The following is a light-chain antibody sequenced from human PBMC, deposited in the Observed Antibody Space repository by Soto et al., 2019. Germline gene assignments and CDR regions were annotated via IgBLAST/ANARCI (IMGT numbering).Light chain of an antibody. Sequence: QSVLTQPPSASGSPGQSVTISCTGTSSDVGGYNYVSWYQQHPGKAPKLIIYEVTKRPSGVPDRFSGSKSGNTASLTVSGLQAEDEADYYCSSYAGSNKGVFGGGTQLTVL. CDR2: EVT. J-gene: IGLJ2*01. CDR1: SSDVGGYNY. CDR3: SSYAGSNKGV. V-gene: IGLV2-8*01.